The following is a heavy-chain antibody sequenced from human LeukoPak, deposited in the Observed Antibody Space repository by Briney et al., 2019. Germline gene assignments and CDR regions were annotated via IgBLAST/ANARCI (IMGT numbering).Heavy chain of an antibody. CDR3: ARDVWTGVAVSDY. Sequence: GGSPRLSCVAYGFTFSSYLVTWVRQAPGKGLEWLANIKEDGSIQYYLDSVRGRFTISRDNAKTSVYLQLNSLRADDTAVYYCARDVWTGVAVSDYWGQGTLVTVSS. CDR1: GFTFSSYL. J-gene: IGHJ4*02. CDR2: IKEDGSIQ. V-gene: IGHV3-7*01. D-gene: IGHD6-19*01.